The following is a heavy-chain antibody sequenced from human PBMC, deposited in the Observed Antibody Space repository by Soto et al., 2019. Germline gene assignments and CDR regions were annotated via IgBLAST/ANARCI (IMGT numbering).Heavy chain of an antibody. Sequence: ASVKVSCKASGYTFTIYGISWVLQAPGQGLEWMGWISAYNGNTNYAQKLQGRVTMTTDTSTSTAYMELRSLRSDDTAVYYCARTYGSGSYFLLYYGMDVWGQGTTVTVS. J-gene: IGHJ6*02. V-gene: IGHV1-18*01. D-gene: IGHD3-10*01. CDR3: ARTYGSGSYFLLYYGMDV. CDR1: GYTFTIYG. CDR2: ISAYNGNT.